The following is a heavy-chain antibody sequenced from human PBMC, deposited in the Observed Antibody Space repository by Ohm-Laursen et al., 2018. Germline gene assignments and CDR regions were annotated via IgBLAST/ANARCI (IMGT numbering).Heavy chain of an antibody. CDR1: GASINNYC. D-gene: IGHD4-17*01. Sequence: SETLSLTCTVSGASINNYCWNWIRQPAGKGLEWIGRIHFSGGTRYNPSLQGRVTISLDTSNQQFSLKLTSVTAADTAVYYCARGDFGDYNWFDPWGQGTRITVSS. V-gene: IGHV4-4*07. CDR2: IHFSGGT. J-gene: IGHJ5*02. CDR3: ARGDFGDYNWFDP.